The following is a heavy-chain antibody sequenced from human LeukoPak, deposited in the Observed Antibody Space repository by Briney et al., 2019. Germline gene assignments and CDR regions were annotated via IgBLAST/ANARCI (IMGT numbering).Heavy chain of an antibody. CDR3: AREKEGGYPNAFDI. D-gene: IGHD3-22*01. CDR2: INHSGST. V-gene: IGHV4-34*01. Sequence: SETLSLTCAVYGGSFSGYYWSWIRQPPGKGLEWIGEINHSGSTNYNPSLKSRVTISVDTSKNQFSLKLSSVTAADTAVYYCAREKEGGYPNAFDIWGQGTMVTVSS. J-gene: IGHJ3*02. CDR1: GGSFSGYY.